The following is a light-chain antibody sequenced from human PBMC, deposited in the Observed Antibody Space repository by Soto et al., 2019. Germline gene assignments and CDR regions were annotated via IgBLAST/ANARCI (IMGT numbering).Light chain of an antibody. CDR1: SSDVGSYDL. CDR2: EGT. Sequence: QSVLTQPASVSGSPGQSITISCTGTSSDVGSYDLVSWYQQHPGKAPKLMIYEGTKRPSGVSDRFSGSKSGNTASLTISGLQAGDEADYYCCSYAGSSTHVLFGGGTKLTAL. V-gene: IGLV2-23*01. J-gene: IGLJ2*01. CDR3: CSYAGSSTHVL.